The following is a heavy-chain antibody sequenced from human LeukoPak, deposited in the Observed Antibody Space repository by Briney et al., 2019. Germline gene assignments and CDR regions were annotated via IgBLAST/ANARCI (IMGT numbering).Heavy chain of an antibody. D-gene: IGHD3-22*01. CDR1: GGTFSSYA. V-gene: IGHV1-69*13. Sequence: SVKVSCKASGGTFSSYAISWVRQAPGQGLEWMGGIVPIFGTANYAQKFQGRVTITADESTSTAYMELSSLRSEDTAVYYCARGGITMIPAAFDIWGQGTMVTVSS. CDR2: IVPIFGTA. CDR3: ARGGITMIPAAFDI. J-gene: IGHJ3*02.